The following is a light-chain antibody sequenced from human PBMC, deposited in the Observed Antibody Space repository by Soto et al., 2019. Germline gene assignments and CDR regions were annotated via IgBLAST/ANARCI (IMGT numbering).Light chain of an antibody. V-gene: IGKV1-9*01. CDR3: QQLNSYPR. Sequence: IQLTQSPSSLSASVGDRVTITCRASQGISSYLAWYQQKPGKAPKLLIYAASTLQSGVPSRFSGSGSGTDFTLTIISLQPEDFATYYCQQLNSYPRFGQGTKLEIK. J-gene: IGKJ2*01. CDR2: AAS. CDR1: QGISSY.